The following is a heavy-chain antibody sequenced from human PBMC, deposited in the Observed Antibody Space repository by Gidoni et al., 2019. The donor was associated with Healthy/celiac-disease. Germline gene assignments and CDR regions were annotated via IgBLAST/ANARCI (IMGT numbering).Heavy chain of an antibody. Sequence: QVQLQESGPGLVKPSQTLSLTCTVSGGSISSGSYYWSWIRQPAGKGLEWIGRIYTSGSTNYNPSLKSRVTISVDTSKNQFSLKLSSVTAADTAVYYCARADIAAAGAFDYWGQGTLVTVSS. CDR1: GGSISSGSYY. D-gene: IGHD6-13*01. CDR3: ARADIAAAGAFDY. J-gene: IGHJ4*02. CDR2: IYTSGST. V-gene: IGHV4-61*02.